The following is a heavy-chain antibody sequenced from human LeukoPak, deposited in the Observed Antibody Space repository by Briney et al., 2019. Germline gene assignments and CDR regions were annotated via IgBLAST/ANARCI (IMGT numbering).Heavy chain of an antibody. CDR2: INPDGDAI. D-gene: IGHD1-7*01. CDR1: GFTFNTNS. V-gene: IGHV3-48*01. J-gene: IGHJ4*02. Sequence: GGSLRLSCTTSGFTFNTNSMNWVRQAPGKGLEWVSYINPDGDAIYYADSVKGRFTISRDNAKNSLYLQMNSLRAEDTAVYYCARDLSWNCTIDYWGQGTLVTVSS. CDR3: ARDLSWNCTIDY.